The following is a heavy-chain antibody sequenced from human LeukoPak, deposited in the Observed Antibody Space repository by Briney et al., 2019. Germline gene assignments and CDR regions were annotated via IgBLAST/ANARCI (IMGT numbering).Heavy chain of an antibody. D-gene: IGHD2-15*01. Sequence: GGSLRLSCAASGFTFSNSWMSWVRQAPGKGLEWVSVIYSGGSTYYADSVKGRFTISRDNSRNTLYLQMNSLRAEDTAVYYCAGCSGGSCYYYGMDVWGQGTTVTVFS. V-gene: IGHV3-53*01. CDR1: GFTFSNSW. J-gene: IGHJ6*02. CDR2: IYSGGST. CDR3: AGCSGGSCYYYGMDV.